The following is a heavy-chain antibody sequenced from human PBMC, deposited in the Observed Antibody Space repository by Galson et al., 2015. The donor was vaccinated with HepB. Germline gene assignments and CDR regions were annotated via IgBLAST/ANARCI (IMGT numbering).Heavy chain of an antibody. CDR2: ISAYNGNT. CDR1: GYTFTSYG. D-gene: IGHD1-26*01. CDR3: ARSSTPWDSPYLFDY. V-gene: IGHV1-18*01. Sequence: SVKVSCKASGYTFTSYGISWVRQAPGQGLEWMGWISAYNGNTNYAQKLQGRVTMTTDTSTSTAYMELRSLRSDDTAVYYCARSSTPWDSPYLFDYWGQGTLVTVSS. J-gene: IGHJ4*02.